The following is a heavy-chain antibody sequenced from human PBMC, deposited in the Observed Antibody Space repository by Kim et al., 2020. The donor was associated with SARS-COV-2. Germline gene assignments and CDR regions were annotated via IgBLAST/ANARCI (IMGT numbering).Heavy chain of an antibody. CDR2: T. J-gene: IGHJ4*02. Sequence: TTYAQKRQGRVTMTTDTSTSTAYMELRGLRSDDTAVYYCARGEGSSSSDYWGQGTLVTVSS. CDR3: ARGEGSSSSDY. V-gene: IGHV1-18*01. D-gene: IGHD6-6*01.